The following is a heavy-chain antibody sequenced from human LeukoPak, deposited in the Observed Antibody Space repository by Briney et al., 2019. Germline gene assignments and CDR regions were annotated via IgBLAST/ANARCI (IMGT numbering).Heavy chain of an antibody. CDR3: ARGDDYGPLPFDY. CDR1: GGSISSYY. J-gene: IGHJ4*02. D-gene: IGHD4-17*01. V-gene: IGHV4-59*01. Sequence: PSETLSLTCTVSGGSISSYYWSWIRQPPGQGLEWIGYIYYSGSTNYNPSLKSRVTISVDTSKNQFSLKLSSVTAADTAVYYCARGDDYGPLPFDYWGQGTLVTVSS. CDR2: IYYSGST.